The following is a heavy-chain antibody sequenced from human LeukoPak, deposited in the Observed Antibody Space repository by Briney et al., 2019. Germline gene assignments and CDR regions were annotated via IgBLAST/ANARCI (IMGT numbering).Heavy chain of an antibody. D-gene: IGHD2-15*01. CDR1: GYTFTSYG. CDR3: ARGCSGGSCYPFDY. CDR2: INPNSGGT. Sequence: ASVKVSCKASGYTFTSYGISWVRQAPGQGLEWMGWINPNSGGTNYAQKFQGRVTMTRDTSISTAYMELSRLRSDDTAVYYCARGCSGGSCYPFDYWGQGTLVTVSS. V-gene: IGHV1-2*02. J-gene: IGHJ4*02.